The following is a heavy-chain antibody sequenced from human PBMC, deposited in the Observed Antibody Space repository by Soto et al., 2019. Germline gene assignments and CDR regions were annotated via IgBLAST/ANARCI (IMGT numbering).Heavy chain of an antibody. D-gene: IGHD6-13*01. CDR3: ARATAAKNWFDP. V-gene: IGHV4-31*03. Sequence: RSLTCTVSGGSISSGGYYWSWIRQHPGKGLEWIGYIYYSGSTYYNPSLKSRVTISVDTSKNQFSLKLSSVTAADTAVYYCARATAAKNWFDPWGQGTLVTVSS. J-gene: IGHJ5*02. CDR2: IYYSGST. CDR1: GGSISSGGYY.